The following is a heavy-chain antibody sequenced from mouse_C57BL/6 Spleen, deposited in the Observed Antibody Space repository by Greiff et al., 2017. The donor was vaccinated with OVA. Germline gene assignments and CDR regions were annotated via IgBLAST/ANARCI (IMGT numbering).Heavy chain of an antibody. D-gene: IGHD2-4*01. V-gene: IGHV1-9*01. CDR3: ARSDYDYDVPWFAY. CDR2: ILPGSGST. CDR1: GYTLTGYW. J-gene: IGHJ3*01. Sequence: QVQLQQSGAELMKPGASVKLSCKATGYTLTGYWIEWVKQRPGHGLEWIGEILPGSGSTNYNEKIKGKATFTADTSSNTAYMQLSSLTTEDSAIYYCARSDYDYDVPWFAYWGQGTLVTVSA.